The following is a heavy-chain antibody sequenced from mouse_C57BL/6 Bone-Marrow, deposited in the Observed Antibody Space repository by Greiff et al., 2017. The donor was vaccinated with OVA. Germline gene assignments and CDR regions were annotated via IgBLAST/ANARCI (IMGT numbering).Heavy chain of an antibody. CDR3: ASLSTTVDY. V-gene: IGHV1-69*01. D-gene: IGHD1-1*01. CDR2: IDPSDSYT. J-gene: IGHJ2*01. Sequence: QVQLQQSGAELVMPGASVKLSCTASGYTFTSYWMHWVKQRPGQGLEWIGEIDPSDSYTNYTQKFKGKSTLTVDKSSSTAYMQISSLTSEDSAVYYCASLSTTVDYWGRGTALTVSA. CDR1: GYTFTSYW.